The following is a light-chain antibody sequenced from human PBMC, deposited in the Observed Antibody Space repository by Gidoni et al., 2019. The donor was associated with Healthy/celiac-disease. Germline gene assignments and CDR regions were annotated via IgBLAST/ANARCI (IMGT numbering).Light chain of an antibody. Sequence: DIQITQSPASLSASVGDRVTITCRASQSISSYLNWYQQKPGKAPKLLIYAASSLQSGVPSRFSGSGSGTDFTLTISSLQPEDFATYYCQQSYSTLPFXQXTKLEIK. CDR3: QQSYSTLP. CDR1: QSISSY. CDR2: AAS. V-gene: IGKV1-39*01. J-gene: IGKJ2*01.